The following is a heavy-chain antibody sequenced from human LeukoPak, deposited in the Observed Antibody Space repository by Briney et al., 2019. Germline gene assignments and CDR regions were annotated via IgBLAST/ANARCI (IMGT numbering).Heavy chain of an antibody. V-gene: IGHV3-66*02. Sequence: GGSLRLSCAVSGFTVSSNHMSWVRQAPGKGMEWVSVIYSGGRTYYADSVKGRFTISRDNSKNTLYLQMNSLRAEDTAVYYCARVLPVGYSSGYFFGYWGQGTLVTVSS. CDR1: GFTVSSNH. CDR2: IYSGGRT. D-gene: IGHD3-22*01. J-gene: IGHJ4*02. CDR3: ARVLPVGYSSGYFFGY.